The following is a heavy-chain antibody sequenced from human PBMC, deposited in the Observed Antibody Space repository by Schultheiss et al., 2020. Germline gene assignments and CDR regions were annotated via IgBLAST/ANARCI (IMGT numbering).Heavy chain of an antibody. CDR3: ARDTALGYSYAHDY. Sequence: GGSLRLSCAASGFTFSSYAMSWVRQAPGKGLEWVSAISGSGGSTYYADSMKGRFTISRDNAKNTLSLQMNSLRAEDTAVYYCARDTALGYSYAHDYWGQGTLVTVSS. CDR1: GFTFSSYA. V-gene: IGHV3-23*01. D-gene: IGHD5-18*01. J-gene: IGHJ4*02. CDR2: ISGSGGST.